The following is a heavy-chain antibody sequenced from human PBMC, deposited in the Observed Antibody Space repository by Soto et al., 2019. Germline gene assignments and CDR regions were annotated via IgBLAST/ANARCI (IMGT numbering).Heavy chain of an antibody. CDR2: IYFRGST. CDR1: GGSISSGDYY. D-gene: IGHD2-2*01. V-gene: IGHV4-30-4*01. CDR3: ARAQLVGYYFDY. Sequence: SETLSLTCTVSGGSISSGDYYGIWIRQPPGKGLEWIGYIYFRGSTYYNPSLKSRVTISVDTSKNQFSLKLSFVTAADTAVYYCARAQLVGYYFDYWGQGILVTVSS. J-gene: IGHJ4*02.